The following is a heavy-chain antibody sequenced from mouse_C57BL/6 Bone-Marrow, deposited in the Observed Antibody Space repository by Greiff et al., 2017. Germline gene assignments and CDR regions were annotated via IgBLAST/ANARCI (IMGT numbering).Heavy chain of an antibody. Sequence: EVKLMESGEGLVKPGGSLKLSCAASGFTFSSYAMSWVRQTPEKRLVWLAYISSGGDYIYYADTVKGRFTISRDNARNTLYLQLSSLKSEDTAMYYCTRGGDYGAFAYWGQGTLVTVSA. CDR3: TRGGDYGAFAY. CDR2: ISSGGDYI. CDR1: GFTFSSYA. J-gene: IGHJ3*01. D-gene: IGHD2-4*01. V-gene: IGHV5-9-1*02.